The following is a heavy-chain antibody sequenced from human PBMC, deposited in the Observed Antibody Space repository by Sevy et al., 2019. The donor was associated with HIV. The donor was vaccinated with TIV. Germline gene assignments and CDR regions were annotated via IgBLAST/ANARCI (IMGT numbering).Heavy chain of an antibody. CDR3: ARDRRHYGSGKYYDLPDY. Sequence: ASVKVSCKASGYTFTGFYIHWVRHVPGQGLEWMGWINPSSGGTKYAQKFHDRVTMTRDTSITTAYMELRRLRSDDTAIYYGARDRRHYGSGKYYDLPDYWGQGTLVTVSS. J-gene: IGHJ4*02. CDR1: GYTFTGFY. V-gene: IGHV1-2*02. D-gene: IGHD3-10*01. CDR2: INPSSGGT.